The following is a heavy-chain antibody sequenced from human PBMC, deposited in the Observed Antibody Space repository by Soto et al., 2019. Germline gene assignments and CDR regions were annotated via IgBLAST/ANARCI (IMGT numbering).Heavy chain of an antibody. CDR3: ARLVYDTRLNYMNFDF. CDR1: GVSLTSGNW. D-gene: IGHD3-10*01. V-gene: IGHV4-4*02. Sequence: QVKLQESGPGLATPSGTLSLTCAVSGVSLTSGNWWTWVRQSPQRGLEYIGEIFHDGTANYYPSFERRVAMSVDTSRNQFSLKLTSVTAADTAVYFCARLVYDTRLNYMNFDFWGPGTLVTVSS. J-gene: IGHJ4*02. CDR2: IFHDGTA.